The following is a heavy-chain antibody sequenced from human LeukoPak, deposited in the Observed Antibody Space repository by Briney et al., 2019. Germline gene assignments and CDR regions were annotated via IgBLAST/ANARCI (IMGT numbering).Heavy chain of an antibody. V-gene: IGHV3-21*01. CDR3: ARDYLVRGVTNYYYYGMDV. CDR2: ISSSSYI. CDR1: GFTLSSYS. Sequence: GGSLRLSCAASGFTLSSYSMSWVRQAPGKGLEWVSSISSSSYIYYADSVKGRFTISRDNAKNSLYLQMNSLRAEDTAVYYCARDYLVRGVTNYYYYGMDVWGKGTTVTVSS. D-gene: IGHD3-10*01. J-gene: IGHJ6*04.